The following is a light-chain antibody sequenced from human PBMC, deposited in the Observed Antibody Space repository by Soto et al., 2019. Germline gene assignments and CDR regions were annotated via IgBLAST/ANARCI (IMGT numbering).Light chain of an antibody. CDR2: KAS. CDR3: QQYKSYYP. V-gene: IGKV1-5*03. J-gene: IGKJ2*01. CDR1: QSISDW. Sequence: DIQMTQSPSTLSVSVGDRVTITCRASQSISDWLAWYQQKPGKAPNLLIYKASNLESGVPSRFSGSGSGTEFTLTISSLQPDDFATYYCQQYKSYYPFGQGTKLEI.